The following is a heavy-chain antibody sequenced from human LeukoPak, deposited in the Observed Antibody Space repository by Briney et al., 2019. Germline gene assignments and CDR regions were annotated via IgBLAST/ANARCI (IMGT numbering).Heavy chain of an antibody. Sequence: GGSLRLSCAASGFAFSSYAMHWVRQAPGKGLEWVAVISYDGSNKYYADSVKGRFTISRDNSKNTLYLQMNSLRAEDTAIYYCAKNGDRGAYCSGGSCYPYFYYYMDVWGKGTTVTISS. V-gene: IGHV3-30*04. CDR1: GFAFSSYA. CDR3: AKNGDRGAYCSGGSCYPYFYYYMDV. CDR2: ISYDGSNK. J-gene: IGHJ6*03. D-gene: IGHD2-15*01.